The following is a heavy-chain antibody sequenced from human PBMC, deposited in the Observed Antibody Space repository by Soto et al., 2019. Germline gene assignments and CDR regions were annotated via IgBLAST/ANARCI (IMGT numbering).Heavy chain of an antibody. CDR3: ARDYYYDSSGSLLLRY. V-gene: IGHV3-33*01. Sequence: QVQLVESGGGVVQPGRSLRLSCAASGFTFSRYGMHWVRQAPGKGLEWVAVIWYDGSNKYYADSVKGRFTISRDNSKNPLSLQMNSLRAEDTAVYYCARDYYYDSSGSLLLRYWGQGTLVTVSS. CDR1: GFTFSRYG. D-gene: IGHD3-22*01. J-gene: IGHJ4*02. CDR2: IWYDGSNK.